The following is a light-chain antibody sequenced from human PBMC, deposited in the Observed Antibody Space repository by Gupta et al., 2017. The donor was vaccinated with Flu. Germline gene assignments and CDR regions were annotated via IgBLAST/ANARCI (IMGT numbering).Light chain of an antibody. Sequence: QSVLTQPPSVSGAPGQRVTISCTGSSSNIGAGYDVHWYQQLPGTAPKLLIYGNSNRPSGVPDRFSGSKSGTSASRAITGLQAEDEADYYCQSYDSSLSVLYVFGTGTKVTVL. CDR3: QSYDSSLSVLYV. CDR2: GNS. CDR1: SSNIGAGYD. J-gene: IGLJ1*01. V-gene: IGLV1-40*01.